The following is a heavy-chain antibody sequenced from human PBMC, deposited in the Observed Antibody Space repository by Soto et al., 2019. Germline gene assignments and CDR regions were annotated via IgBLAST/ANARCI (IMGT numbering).Heavy chain of an antibody. CDR3: ARGGGYCTPTSCAIDS. J-gene: IGHJ4*02. CDR1: RFDFSSYE. V-gene: IGHV3-23*01. Sequence: EVQLLESGGGLVQPGGSLRLSCVASRFDFSSYEMSWFRQAAGKGLEWVSRVSLTGDRTNYAGSVKGRFTVSRDNFKNALYLEMDSLRPDDTAIYYCARGGGYCTPTSCAIDSWGRGTPVTVSS. CDR2: VSLTGDRT. D-gene: IGHD2-8*01.